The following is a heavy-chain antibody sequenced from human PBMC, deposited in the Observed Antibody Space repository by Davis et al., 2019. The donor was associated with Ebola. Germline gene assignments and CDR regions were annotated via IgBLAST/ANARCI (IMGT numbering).Heavy chain of an antibody. CDR2: INPNSGAS. Sequence: ASVKVSCKASGYNFAIYNIHWVRQARGQGLEWMGWINPNSGASGFTQKFQGRLTMTSDTSISTAYMDLGSLQSGDTAVYYCATQMGRIAPPPAFNIWGQGTLVSVSS. J-gene: IGHJ3*02. D-gene: IGHD5-24*01. CDR1: GYNFAIYN. CDR3: ATQMGRIAPPPAFNI. V-gene: IGHV1-2*02.